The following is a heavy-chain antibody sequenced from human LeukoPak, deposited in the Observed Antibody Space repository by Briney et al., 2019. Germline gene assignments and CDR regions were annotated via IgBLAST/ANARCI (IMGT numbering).Heavy chain of an antibody. CDR3: ARDLHGVAAEYRYFDY. Sequence: ASVKVSCKASGYTFTSYGISWVRQAPGQGLEWMGWISTHTGYTYNAQKFQGRVTMTTDTSTNTAYMELRSLRSDDTAVYYCARDLHGVAAEYRYFDYWGQGTLVTVSS. D-gene: IGHD6-13*01. CDR1: GYTFTSYG. CDR2: ISTHTGYT. V-gene: IGHV1-18*01. J-gene: IGHJ4*02.